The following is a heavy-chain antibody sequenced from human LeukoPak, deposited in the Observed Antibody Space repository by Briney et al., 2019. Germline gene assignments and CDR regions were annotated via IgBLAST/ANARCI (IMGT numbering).Heavy chain of an antibody. V-gene: IGHV3-74*01. CDR3: ARDLGGVTDY. J-gene: IGHJ4*02. CDR1: GFTFRSHW. Sequence: ARGSLGLSCGAYGFTFRSHWMHWVRQPPGKGLVWVSRISSDGSSTSYADSVKGRFTISRDNAKNTLYPQMNSLRAEDTAVYYCARDLGGVTDYWGQGTLVTVSS. D-gene: IGHD2-21*02. CDR2: ISSDGSST.